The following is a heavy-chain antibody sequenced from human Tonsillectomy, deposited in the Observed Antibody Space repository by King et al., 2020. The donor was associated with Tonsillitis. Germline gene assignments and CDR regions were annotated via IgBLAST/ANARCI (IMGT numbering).Heavy chain of an antibody. CDR1: GGSISSYY. V-gene: IGHV4-59*01. J-gene: IGHJ6*03. CDR3: AGASLDFWSAVRAYYMDV. D-gene: IGHD3-3*01. Sequence: QLQESGPGLVKPSETLSLTCTVSGGSISSYYWSWIRQPPGKGLEWIGYIYYSGSTNYNPSLKSRVTISVDTSKNQFSLKLSSVTAADTAVYYCAGASLDFWSAVRAYYMDVWGKGTTVTVSS. CDR2: IYYSGST.